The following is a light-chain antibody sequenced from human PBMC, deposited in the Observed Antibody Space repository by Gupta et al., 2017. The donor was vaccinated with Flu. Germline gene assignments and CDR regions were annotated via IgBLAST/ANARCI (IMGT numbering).Light chain of an antibody. CDR3: QQRGSLIT. CDR1: QSVNNF. J-gene: IGKJ5*01. V-gene: IGKV3-11*01. Sequence: SPVTLSLSPGEKATLSCRASQSVNNFVAWYQHKPGQAPRLLIYDTSDRATGIPARFSGSASGADFTLTISSLEPDDSAVYFCQQRGSLITFGQGTRLEIK. CDR2: DTS.